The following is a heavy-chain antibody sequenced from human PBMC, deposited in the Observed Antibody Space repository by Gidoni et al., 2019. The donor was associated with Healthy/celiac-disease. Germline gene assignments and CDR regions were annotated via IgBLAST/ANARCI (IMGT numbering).Heavy chain of an antibody. Sequence: QVQLVQSGAEVKKPGSSVKVSCKAYGGTFSSYAISWVRQAPGQGLEWMGGIIPIFGTANYAQKFQGRVTITADESTSTAYMELSSLRSEDTAVYYCARKEKVTWPLYYYYGMDVWGQGTTVTVSS. J-gene: IGHJ6*02. CDR3: ARKEKVTWPLYYYYGMDV. V-gene: IGHV1-69*01. CDR1: GGTFSSYA. CDR2: IIPIFGTA. D-gene: IGHD5-18*01.